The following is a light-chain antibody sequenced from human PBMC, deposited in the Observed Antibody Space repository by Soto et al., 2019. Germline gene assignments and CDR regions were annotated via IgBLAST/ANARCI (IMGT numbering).Light chain of an antibody. CDR2: AAS. J-gene: IGKJ4*01. V-gene: IGKV1-39*01. Sequence: DLQMTQSPSSLSASVEDRVTITCRASQSISNYLNWYQQKPGKAPKLLIYAASSLQSGVPSRFSGSGSGTDFTLTISILQPEDFASYYCQQSYKTPLTFGGGTKVEI. CDR3: QQSYKTPLT. CDR1: QSISNY.